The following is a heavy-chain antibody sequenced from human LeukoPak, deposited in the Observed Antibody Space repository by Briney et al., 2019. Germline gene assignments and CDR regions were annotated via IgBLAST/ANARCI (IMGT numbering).Heavy chain of an antibody. J-gene: IGHJ4*02. Sequence: GGSLRLSCAASGFTFSTFAMSWVRQAPGKGLEWVSAISASDTSTYYADSVKGRFTISRDNSKNTLYLQMNSLRAEDTAVYYCARGSRNYYSDYWGQGTLVTVSS. CDR2: ISASDTST. V-gene: IGHV3-23*01. CDR1: GFTFSTFA. D-gene: IGHD6-13*01. CDR3: ARGSRNYYSDY.